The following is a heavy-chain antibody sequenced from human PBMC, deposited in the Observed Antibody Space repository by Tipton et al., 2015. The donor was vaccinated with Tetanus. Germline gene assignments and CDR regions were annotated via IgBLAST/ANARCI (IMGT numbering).Heavy chain of an antibody. Sequence: TLSLTCTVSGGSISGSYWNWIRQPPGKGLEWLAYISDSGLTNSNYFLKSRITISRDTSRNQFSLRLTSVTAADTAVYYCTRANHEFPKKGPFDSWGQGTLVTVS. CDR3: TRANHEFPKKGPFDS. CDR1: GGSISGSY. D-gene: IGHD3-10*01. V-gene: IGHV4-59*01. CDR2: ISDSGLT. J-gene: IGHJ4*02.